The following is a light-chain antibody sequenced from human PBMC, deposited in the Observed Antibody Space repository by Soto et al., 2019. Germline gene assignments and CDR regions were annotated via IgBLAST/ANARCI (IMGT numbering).Light chain of an antibody. V-gene: IGKV3-15*01. CDR3: QQYNNRPPWT. J-gene: IGKJ1*01. CDR2: AAS. Sequence: VLKRAAGTRSLTTRKTSTLSFMSSQTIDTNLAWYQQKPGQAPRLLIFAASTRATGIPERFSGSGSGTEFSLILPSLQSEDFALSSCQQYNNRPPWTFRQGTKVDIK. CDR1: QTIDTN.